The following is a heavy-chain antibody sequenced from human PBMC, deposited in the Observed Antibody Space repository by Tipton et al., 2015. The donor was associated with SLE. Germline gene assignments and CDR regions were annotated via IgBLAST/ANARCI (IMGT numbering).Heavy chain of an antibody. CDR2: IYYRGRT. D-gene: IGHD3-16*01. J-gene: IGHJ4*02. Sequence: TLSLTCIVSGDSISSSSHYWGWIRQPAGKGLEWIGSIYYRGRTTYNPSLKSRVTLSVDTSKNQFSLKLSSVAAADTAVYYCARGPYAGDFYFDAWGQGTLVTVSS. V-gene: IGHV4-39*07. CDR1: GDSISSSSHY. CDR3: ARGPYAGDFYFDA.